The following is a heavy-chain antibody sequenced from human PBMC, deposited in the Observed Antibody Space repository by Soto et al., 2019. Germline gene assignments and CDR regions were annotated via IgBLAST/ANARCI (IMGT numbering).Heavy chain of an antibody. Sequence: QVQLVQSGAEVKNPGASVKISCKASGYTFNSYGINWVRQAPGQGLEWMGWISAYNGNTSYPQKVQGRVTMTADTSTSTVYMELRSLTSDDTAMYYCARQGYSYGPGYFDFWGQGTLVTVSS. J-gene: IGHJ4*02. D-gene: IGHD5-18*01. CDR3: ARQGYSYGPGYFDF. CDR1: GYTFNSYG. CDR2: ISAYNGNT. V-gene: IGHV1-18*01.